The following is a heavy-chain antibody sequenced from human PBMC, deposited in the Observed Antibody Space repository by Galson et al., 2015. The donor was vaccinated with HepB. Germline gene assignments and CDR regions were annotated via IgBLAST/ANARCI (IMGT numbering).Heavy chain of an antibody. V-gene: IGHV3-21*01. CDR1: GFIFSTYD. Sequence: SLRLSCAASGFIFSTYDINWVRQAPGKGLEWVSSITSSGSYIKYADSVKGRFTISRDNAKNSLYLQMNSLRAEDTAVYYCARVPAAMYYYYYMDVWGKGTTVTVSS. D-gene: IGHD2-2*01. J-gene: IGHJ6*03. CDR2: ITSSGSYI. CDR3: ARVPAAMYYYYYMDV.